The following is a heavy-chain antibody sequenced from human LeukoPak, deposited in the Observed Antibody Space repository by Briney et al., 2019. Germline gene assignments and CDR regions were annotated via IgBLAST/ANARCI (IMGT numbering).Heavy chain of an antibody. Sequence: SETLSLTCTVSSGSISSYYWSWIRQPPGKGLEWIGYIYYSGSTNYNPPLKSRVTISVDTSKNQFSLKLSSVTAADTAVYYCARGKTYYDLSQDACDIWGQGTMVTVSS. CDR3: ARGKTYYDLSQDACDI. V-gene: IGHV4-59*01. CDR1: SGSISSYY. D-gene: IGHD3-22*01. J-gene: IGHJ3*02. CDR2: IYYSGST.